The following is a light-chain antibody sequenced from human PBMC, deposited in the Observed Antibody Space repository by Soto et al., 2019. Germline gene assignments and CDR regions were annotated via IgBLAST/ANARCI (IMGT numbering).Light chain of an antibody. CDR1: QSVSSN. Sequence: IVMTQSPATLSVSPGERATLSCRASQSVSSNLAWYQQKPGQAPRLLIYGASTRATGFPARFSGSGSWTEFTLTISSLQSEDFAVYYCQQYNNWPVTFGQGTNVEIK. V-gene: IGKV3-15*01. CDR2: GAS. CDR3: QQYNNWPVT. J-gene: IGKJ1*01.